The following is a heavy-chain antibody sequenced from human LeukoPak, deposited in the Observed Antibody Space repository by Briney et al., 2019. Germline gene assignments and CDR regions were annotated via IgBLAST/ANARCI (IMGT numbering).Heavy chain of an antibody. Sequence: GGSLRLSCAASGFTFSNSVVSWVRQAPGKGLEWVSSFSGSDENTHHADSVKGRFTTSRDNSKNTLYLQMNGLRAEDTAVYYCAKDQGYYGSGSYKEYFQHWGQGTLVTVSS. CDR1: GFTFSNSV. J-gene: IGHJ1*01. CDR3: AKDQGYYGSGSYKEYFQH. V-gene: IGHV3-23*01. CDR2: FSGSDENT. D-gene: IGHD3-10*01.